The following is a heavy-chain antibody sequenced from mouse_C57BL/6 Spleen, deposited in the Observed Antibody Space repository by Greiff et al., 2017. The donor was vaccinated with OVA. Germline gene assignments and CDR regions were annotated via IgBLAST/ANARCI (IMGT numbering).Heavy chain of an antibody. Sequence: EVKVVESGGGLVKPGGSLKLSCAASGFTFSSYAMSWVRQTPEKRLEWVATISDGGSYTYYPDNVKGRFTISRDNAKNNLYLQMSHLKSEDTAMYYCARDPTITTVVADWYFDVWGTGTTVTVSS. CDR1: GFTFSSYA. J-gene: IGHJ1*03. CDR2: ISDGGSYT. V-gene: IGHV5-4*01. D-gene: IGHD1-1*01. CDR3: ARDPTITTVVADWYFDV.